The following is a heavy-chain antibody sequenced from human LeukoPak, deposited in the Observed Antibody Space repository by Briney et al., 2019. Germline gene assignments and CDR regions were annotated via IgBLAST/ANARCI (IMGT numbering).Heavy chain of an antibody. D-gene: IGHD4-23*01. CDR3: ARDYGGSSPFDY. V-gene: IGHV3-74*01. Sequence: GGSLRLSCAASGFTFSSYWMHWVRQAPGKGLVWVSGMNSDGSRTSYADSVKGRFTISRDNAKNTLYLQMNSLRAEDTAVYYCARDYGGSSPFDYWGQGTLVTVSS. CDR2: MNSDGSRT. J-gene: IGHJ4*02. CDR1: GFTFSSYW.